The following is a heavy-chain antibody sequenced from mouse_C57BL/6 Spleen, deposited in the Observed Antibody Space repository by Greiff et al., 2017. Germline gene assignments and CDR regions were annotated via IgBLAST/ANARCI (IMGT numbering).Heavy chain of an antibody. Sequence: VQLQQSGPELVKPGASVKISCKASGYTFTDYYMNWVKQSHGKSLEWIGYINPNYGGTSYNHKFKGKATLTVNKSSSTAYMELRSLTSEESAVYYCASYSNYGWFAYWGQGTLVTVSA. D-gene: IGHD2-5*01. V-gene: IGHV1-26*01. CDR1: GYTFTDYY. CDR3: ASYSNYGWFAY. CDR2: INPNYGGT. J-gene: IGHJ3*01.